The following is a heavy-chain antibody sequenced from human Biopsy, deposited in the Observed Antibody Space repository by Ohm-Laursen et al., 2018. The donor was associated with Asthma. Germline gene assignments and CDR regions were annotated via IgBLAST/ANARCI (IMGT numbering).Heavy chain of an antibody. D-gene: IGHD5-12*01. J-gene: IGHJ6*02. CDR1: GYTFINYA. Sequence: SVKVSCKASGYTFINYAIHWVRQAPGHSLEWMGWINAANGNTKYSQKFQGRLTISRDTSASTAYMDLSSLRSEDTAVYYCARGYSGSDRIVYYYSGLEIWGQGTTVTVSS. CDR3: ARGYSGSDRIVYYYSGLEI. CDR2: INAANGNT. V-gene: IGHV1-3*01.